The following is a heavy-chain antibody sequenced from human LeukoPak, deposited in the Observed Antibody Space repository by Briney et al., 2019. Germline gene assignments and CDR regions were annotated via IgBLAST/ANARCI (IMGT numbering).Heavy chain of an antibody. Sequence: ASVKVSCKASGYTFTVYYMHWVRQAPGQGLEWMGWINPNSGGTNYAQKFQGRVTMTRDTSISTAYMELSRLRSDDTAVYYCARDQQGAEAFDIWGQGTMVTVSS. J-gene: IGHJ3*02. CDR3: ARDQQGAEAFDI. D-gene: IGHD6-13*01. CDR1: GYTFTVYY. CDR2: INPNSGGT. V-gene: IGHV1-2*02.